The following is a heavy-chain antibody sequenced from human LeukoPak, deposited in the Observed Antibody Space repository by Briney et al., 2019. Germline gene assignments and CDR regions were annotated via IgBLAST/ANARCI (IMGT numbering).Heavy chain of an antibody. CDR1: GVAISRGGYA. J-gene: IGHJ5*02. V-gene: IGHV4-30-4*07. CDR3: VRGRYSSGWFKDKNWFDP. CDR2: IYHSGTT. Sequence: SETLSLTCAVSGVAISRGGYAWNWIRQPPGKGLEWIAYIYHSGTTYYNPSLKSRATISVDTSKNQFSLKLSSVTAADTVVYYCVRGRYSSGWFKDKNWFDPWGQGIPVTVSS. D-gene: IGHD6-19*01.